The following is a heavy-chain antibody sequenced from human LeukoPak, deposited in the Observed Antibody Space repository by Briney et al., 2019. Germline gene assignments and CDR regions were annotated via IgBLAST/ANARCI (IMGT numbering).Heavy chain of an antibody. Sequence: SGTLSLTCAVSGGPISSSNWWSWVRQPPGRGLEWIGEIYHRGSTNYNPSLKSRVTISVDKSKNQFSLKLSSVAAADTAVYYCARVGYSYGYDYWGQGTLVTVSS. CDR2: IYHRGST. J-gene: IGHJ4*02. CDR3: ARVGYSYGYDY. V-gene: IGHV4-4*02. CDR1: GGPISSSNW. D-gene: IGHD5-18*01.